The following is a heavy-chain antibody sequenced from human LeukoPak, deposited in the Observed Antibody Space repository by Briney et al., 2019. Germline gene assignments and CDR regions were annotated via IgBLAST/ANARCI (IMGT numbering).Heavy chain of an antibody. CDR2: IYHSGTT. Sequence: SETLSLTCAVSDFSIRSPYYWGWIRQPPGKGLEWIGSIYHSGTTYYNPSLNSRVTISVDTSKNQLSLKLRSVTAADTAVYYCARHYDYGQSMPFDYWGQGSLVTASS. D-gene: IGHD4-17*01. CDR1: DFSIRSPYY. V-gene: IGHV4-38-2*01. CDR3: ARHYDYGQSMPFDY. J-gene: IGHJ4*02.